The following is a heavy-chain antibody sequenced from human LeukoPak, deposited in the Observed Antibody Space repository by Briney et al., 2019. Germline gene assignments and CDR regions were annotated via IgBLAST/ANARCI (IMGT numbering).Heavy chain of an antibody. CDR3: ARVEFSGYGRAEYYFDY. Sequence: SETLSLTCTVSGGSISSYYWSWIRQPPGKGLEWIGYIYYSGSTNYNPSLKSRVTLLVDTSKNQFSLRLSSVTAADTAVYYCARVEFSGYGRAEYYFDYWGQGTLVTVSS. D-gene: IGHD5-12*01. J-gene: IGHJ4*02. CDR1: GGSISSYY. CDR2: IYYSGST. V-gene: IGHV4-59*01.